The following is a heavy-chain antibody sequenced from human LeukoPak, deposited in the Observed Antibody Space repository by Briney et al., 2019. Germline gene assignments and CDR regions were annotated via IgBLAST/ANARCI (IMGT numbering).Heavy chain of an antibody. CDR1: GFTFSSYA. J-gene: IGHJ5*02. V-gene: IGHV3-23*01. CDR2: ISGSGSST. D-gene: IGHD6-19*01. CDR3: AKDLQYSSPPSNFDP. Sequence: GGSLRLSCAASGFTFSSYAMSWVRQAPGKGLEWVSAISGSGSSTYYADSVKGRFTISGDNSKKTLYLQMNSLRAEDTAVYYCAKDLQYSSPPSNFDPWGQGTLVTVSS.